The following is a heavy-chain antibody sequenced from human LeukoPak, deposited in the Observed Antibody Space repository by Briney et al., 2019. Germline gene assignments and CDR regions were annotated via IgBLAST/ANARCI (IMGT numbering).Heavy chain of an antibody. V-gene: IGHV3-33*06. J-gene: IGHJ5*02. CDR1: GFTFSSYG. D-gene: IGHD2-2*01. CDR3: AKGGYCSSTSCYVGWFDP. Sequence: GRSLRLSCAASGFTFSSYGMHWVRQAPGKGLEWVAVIWYDGRNKYYADSVKGRFTISRDNSKNTLFLQMNSLRAEDTAVYYCAKGGYCSSTSCYVGWFDPWGQGTLVTVSS. CDR2: IWYDGRNK.